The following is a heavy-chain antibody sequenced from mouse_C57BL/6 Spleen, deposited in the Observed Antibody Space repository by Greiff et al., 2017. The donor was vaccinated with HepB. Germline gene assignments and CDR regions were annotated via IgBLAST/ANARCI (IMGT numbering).Heavy chain of an antibody. CDR1: GYTFTDYG. CDR3: TRGGDY. V-gene: IGHV1-15*01. CDR2: IDPETGGT. Sequence: QVQLQQSGAELVRPGASVTLSCKASGYTFTDYGMHWVKQTPVHGLEWIGAIDPETGGTAYNQKFKGKATLTADKSSSTAYMELRSLTSEDSAVYYCTRGGDYWGQGTTLTVSS. J-gene: IGHJ2*01.